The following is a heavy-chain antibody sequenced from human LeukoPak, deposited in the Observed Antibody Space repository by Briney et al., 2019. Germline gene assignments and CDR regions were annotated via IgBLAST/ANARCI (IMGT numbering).Heavy chain of an antibody. Sequence: GGSLTLSRATSGFRFSNYWMTWVRQAPGKGLEWVASIKEDGSKTYYVDSLKARFTISRDNAQMSLYLRMNNLRVDDTAVYYCARDVAVVESATSNFEHWGQGTLVSVSS. D-gene: IGHD2-15*01. CDR1: GFRFSNYW. J-gene: IGHJ4*02. CDR3: ARDVAVVESATSNFEH. CDR2: IKEDGSKT. V-gene: IGHV3-7*01.